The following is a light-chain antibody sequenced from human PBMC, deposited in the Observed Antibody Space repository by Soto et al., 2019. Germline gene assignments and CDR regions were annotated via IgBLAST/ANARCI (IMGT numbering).Light chain of an antibody. Sequence: EIMLTQSPGTLSLSPGERATLSCRASQSVSSSYLAWYQQKPGQAPRLLIYGASSMATGIPDRFSGSGSGTDFTLTISRLEPDDFAGYYCQQYGSSPYTFGQGTKLEIK. CDR3: QQYGSSPYT. CDR1: QSVSSSY. J-gene: IGKJ2*01. CDR2: GAS. V-gene: IGKV3-20*01.